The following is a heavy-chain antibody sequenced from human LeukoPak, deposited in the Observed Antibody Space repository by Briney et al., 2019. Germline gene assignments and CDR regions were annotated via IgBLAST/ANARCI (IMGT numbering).Heavy chain of an antibody. CDR1: GGSISSYY. Sequence: SETLSLTCTVSGGSISSYYWSWIRQPPGKGLEWIGYIYYSGSTNYNPPFKSRVTISVDTSKNQFSLKLSSVTAADTAVYYCARSKDILTGYCFDYWGQGTLVTVSS. D-gene: IGHD3-9*01. CDR3: ARSKDILTGYCFDY. CDR2: IYYSGST. J-gene: IGHJ4*02. V-gene: IGHV4-59*01.